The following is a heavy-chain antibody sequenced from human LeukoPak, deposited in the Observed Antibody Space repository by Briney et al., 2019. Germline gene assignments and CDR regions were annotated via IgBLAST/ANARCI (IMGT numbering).Heavy chain of an antibody. CDR2: ISSSSSTI. V-gene: IGHV3-48*04. CDR1: GFTYSSYW. D-gene: IGHD1-26*01. J-gene: IGHJ4*02. CDR3: ARDLLSGGSYRGFDY. Sequence: GGSLRLSCAASGFTYSSYWMHWVRQAPGKGLEWVSYISSSSSTIYYADSVKGRFTISRDNAKNSLYLQMNSLRAEDTAVYYCARDLLSGGSYRGFDYWGQGTLVTVSS.